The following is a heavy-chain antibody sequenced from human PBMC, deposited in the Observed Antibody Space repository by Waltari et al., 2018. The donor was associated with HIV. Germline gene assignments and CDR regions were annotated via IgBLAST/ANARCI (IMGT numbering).Heavy chain of an antibody. CDR2: RKSKADGGTK. CDR1: GFTFSNAW. J-gene: IGHJ4*02. Sequence: EVQLVESGGDLVKPGGCLRLSCAASGFTFSNAWMSWVRQAPGKGPEGVGRRKSKADGGTKDYAAPGKGRCTISRDDSKNTLYLQMNSLRFEDTAVYYCTTDEFYYGNSGYFDYWGQGTLVTVSS. V-gene: IGHV3-15*05. CDR3: TTDEFYYGNSGYFDY. D-gene: IGHD3-22*01.